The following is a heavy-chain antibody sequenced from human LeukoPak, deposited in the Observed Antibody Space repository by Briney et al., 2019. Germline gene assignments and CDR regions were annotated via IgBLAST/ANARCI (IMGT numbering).Heavy chain of an antibody. CDR1: GFTFSSYA. Sequence: PGGSLRLSRAASGFTFSSYAMSWVRQAPGKGLEWVSAISGSGGSTYYADSVKGRFTISRDNSKNTLYLQMNSLRAENTAVYYCAKAITSIAALNWFDPWGQGTLVTVSS. D-gene: IGHD6-6*01. CDR3: AKAITSIAALNWFDP. J-gene: IGHJ5*02. V-gene: IGHV3-23*01. CDR2: ISGSGGST.